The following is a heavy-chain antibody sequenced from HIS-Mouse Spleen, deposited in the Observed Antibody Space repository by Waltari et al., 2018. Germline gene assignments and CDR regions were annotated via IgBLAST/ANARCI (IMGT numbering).Heavy chain of an antibody. CDR1: GGSISSYY. V-gene: IGHV4-59*01. CDR2: IYYSGST. J-gene: IGHJ3*02. D-gene: IGHD3-22*01. CDR3: ARASYYDRTLGSAFDI. Sequence: QVQLQESGPGLVKPSETLSLTCTVSGGSISSYYWSWIRQPPGKGLEWIGYIYYSGSTNYHPPLKSRVTISVDTSKNQFSLKLSSVTAADTAVYYCARASYYDRTLGSAFDIWGQGTMVTVSS.